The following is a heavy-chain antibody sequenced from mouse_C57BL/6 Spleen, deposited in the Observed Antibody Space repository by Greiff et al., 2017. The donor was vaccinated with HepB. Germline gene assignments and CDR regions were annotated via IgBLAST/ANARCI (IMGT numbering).Heavy chain of an antibody. CDR2: INPNNGGT. CDR3: ARDFDYAYDVGAMDY. Sequence: EVQLQQSGPELVKPGASVKISCKASGYTFTDYYMNWVKQSHGKSLEWIGDINPNNGGTSYNQKFKGKATLTVDKSSSTAYMELRSLTSEDSAVYYCARDFDYAYDVGAMDYWGQGTSVTVSS. D-gene: IGHD2-2*01. V-gene: IGHV1-26*01. CDR1: GYTFTDYY. J-gene: IGHJ4*01.